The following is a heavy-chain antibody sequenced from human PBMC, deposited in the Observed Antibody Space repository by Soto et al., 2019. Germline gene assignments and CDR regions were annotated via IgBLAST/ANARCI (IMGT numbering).Heavy chain of an antibody. V-gene: IGHV3-23*01. CDR1: GLTFGSYA. Sequence: EVQLLESGGGLVQPGGSLRLSCAASGLTFGSYAMTWVRQAPGKGLEWVSGISGGGETTYYADSVKGRFTISRDNSKNSLYLQMNSLRDEDTGVYYCARVIYGGWSTIKDYYYYAMDVWGQGTTVTVSS. CDR3: ARVIYGGWSTIKDYYYYAMDV. J-gene: IGHJ6*02. CDR2: ISGGGETT. D-gene: IGHD5-12*01.